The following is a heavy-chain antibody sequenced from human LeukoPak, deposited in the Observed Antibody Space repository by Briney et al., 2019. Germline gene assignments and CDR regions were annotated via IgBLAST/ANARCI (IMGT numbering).Heavy chain of an antibody. CDR3: ARQSYGGNSWDGYFDY. V-gene: IGHV4-39*01. D-gene: IGHD4-23*01. CDR1: GGSISSYY. J-gene: IGHJ4*02. CDR2: IYYSGST. Sequence: SETLSLTCTVSGGSISSYYWNWIRQPPGKGLEWIGSIYYSGSTYYNPSLKSRVTISVDTSKNQFSLKLSSVTAADTAVYYCARQSYGGNSWDGYFDYWGQGTLVTVSS.